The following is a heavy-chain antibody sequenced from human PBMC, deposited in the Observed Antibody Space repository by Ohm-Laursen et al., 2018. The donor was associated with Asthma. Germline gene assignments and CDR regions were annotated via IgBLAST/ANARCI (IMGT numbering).Heavy chain of an antibody. D-gene: IGHD6-13*01. CDR2: ISAYNGNT. CDR1: GGTFSSYA. J-gene: IGHJ3*02. V-gene: IGHV1-18*01. CDR3: ARLYSSSWYTKTHAFDI. Sequence: AASVKVSCKASGGTFSSYAISWVRQAPGQGLEWMGWISAYNGNTNYAQKLQGRVTMTTDTSTSTAYMELRSLRSDDTAVYYCARLYSSSWYTKTHAFDIWGQGTMVTVSS.